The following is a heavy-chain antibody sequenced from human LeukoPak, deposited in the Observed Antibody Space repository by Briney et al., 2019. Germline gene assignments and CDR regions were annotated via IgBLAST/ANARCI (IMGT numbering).Heavy chain of an antibody. Sequence: PGRSLRLSCAASGFTFSSHAMHWVRQAPGKVLEWVAVIFYDGSDKYNADSVKGRFTISRDNSKNTLYLQMNSLRAEDTAVYYCAKRADSAWHYLDYWGQGTLVTVSS. CDR1: GFTFSSHA. V-gene: IGHV3-30*18. J-gene: IGHJ4*02. CDR3: AKRADSAWHYLDY. CDR2: IFYDGSDK. D-gene: IGHD6-19*01.